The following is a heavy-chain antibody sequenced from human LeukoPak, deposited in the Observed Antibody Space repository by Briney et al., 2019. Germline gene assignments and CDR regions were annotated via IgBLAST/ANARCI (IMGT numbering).Heavy chain of an antibody. CDR1: GFSVSSNY. CDR3: AKAESCDWKGGVDF. V-gene: IGHV3-9*01. D-gene: IGHD1-1*01. CDR2: ISWSSVTI. J-gene: IGHJ4*02. Sequence: GGSLRLSCAASGFSVSSNYLSWVRQAPGKGLEGVSGISWSSVTIAYADSVKGRFTISRDNAKNSVYLQMSSLRAEDTALYYCAKAESCDWKGGVDFWGQGTPVTVSS.